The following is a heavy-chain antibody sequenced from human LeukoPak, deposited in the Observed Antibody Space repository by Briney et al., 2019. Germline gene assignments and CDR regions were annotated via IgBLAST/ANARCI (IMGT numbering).Heavy chain of an antibody. CDR1: GGTFSSYA. CDR2: IIPIFGTA. CDR3: AREQAPVYGDYSYGY. V-gene: IGHV1-69*01. J-gene: IGHJ4*02. D-gene: IGHD4-17*01. Sequence: GSSVKVSCKASGGTFSSYAISWVRQAPGQGLEWMGGIIPIFGTANYAQKFQGRVTITADESTSTAYMELSSLRAEDTAVYYCAREQAPVYGDYSYGYWGQGTLVTVSS.